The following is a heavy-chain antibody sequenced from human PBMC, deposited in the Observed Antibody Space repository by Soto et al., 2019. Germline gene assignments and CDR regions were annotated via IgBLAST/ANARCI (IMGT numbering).Heavy chain of an antibody. V-gene: IGHV3-21*01. CDR1: GFTFSSYS. D-gene: IGHD2-21*01. CDR3: ARVLFCGGDCFDAFDI. J-gene: IGHJ3*02. Sequence: PGGSLRLSCAASGFTFSSYSMNWVRQAPGKGLEWVSSISSSSSYIYYADSVKGRFTISRDNAKNSLYLQMNSLRAEDTAVYYCARVLFCGGDCFDAFDIWGQGTMVTVS. CDR2: ISSSSSYI.